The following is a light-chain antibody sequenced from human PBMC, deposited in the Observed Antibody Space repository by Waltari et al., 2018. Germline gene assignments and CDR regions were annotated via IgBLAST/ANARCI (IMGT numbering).Light chain of an antibody. CDR3: QQYGSSPRT. CDR2: GAS. CDR1: QSVSSSY. V-gene: IGKV3-20*01. Sequence: EIVLTQSPGTLSLSPGERATLSCRASQSVSSSYLALYQQKPAQAPRRLVYGASSRATGIPDRFSGSGSGTDFTLTISRLEPEDFAVYYCQQYGSSPRTFGQGTKVEIK. J-gene: IGKJ1*01.